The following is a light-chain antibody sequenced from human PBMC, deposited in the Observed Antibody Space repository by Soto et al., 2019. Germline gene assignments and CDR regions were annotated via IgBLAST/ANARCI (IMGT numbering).Light chain of an antibody. CDR3: QQYDDLLPLT. CDR2: DAS. CDR1: QSVTSY. J-gene: IGKJ4*01. V-gene: IGKV3-15*01. Sequence: SLSTVPMTPGERASLSPSASQSVTSYLAWYQQKPGQAPRLLIFDASTWATGVPGRFSGSGSGTEFTLTISSLQSEDFAIYYCQQYDDLLPLTFGGRTKVDIK.